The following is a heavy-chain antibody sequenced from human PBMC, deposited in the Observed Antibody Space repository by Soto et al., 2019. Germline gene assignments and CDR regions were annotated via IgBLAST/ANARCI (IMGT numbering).Heavy chain of an antibody. J-gene: IGHJ6*03. CDR3: AHRAASTYANYDFWSGPYYYYYMDV. CDR1: GFSLSTSGVG. Sequence: GSGPTLVNPTQTLTLTCTFSGFSLSTSGVGVGWIRQPPGKALEWLALIYWDDDKRYSPSLKSRLTITKDTSKNQVVLTMTNMDPVDTATYYCAHRAASTYANYDFWSGPYYYYYMDVWRKGTTVTVSS. CDR2: IYWDDDK. D-gene: IGHD3-3*01. V-gene: IGHV2-5*02.